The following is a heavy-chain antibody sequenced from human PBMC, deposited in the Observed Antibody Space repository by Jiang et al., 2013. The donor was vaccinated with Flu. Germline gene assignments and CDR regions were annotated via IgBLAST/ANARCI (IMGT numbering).Heavy chain of an antibody. V-gene: IGHV3-23*01. J-gene: IGHJ4*02. Sequence: RLSCAASGFTFSNYAMTWVRQAPGKGLEWVSAISGSGGDAYYADSVKGRFAISRDNSKNTLYLQMSSLRADDTAIYYCAKDLDSSGWYSPIDYWGQGTLVTVSS. CDR2: ISGSGGDA. D-gene: IGHD6-19*01. CDR3: AKDLDSSGWYSPIDY. CDR1: GFTFSNYA.